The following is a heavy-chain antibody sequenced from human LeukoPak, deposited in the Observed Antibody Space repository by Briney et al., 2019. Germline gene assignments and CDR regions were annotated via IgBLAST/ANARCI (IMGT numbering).Heavy chain of an antibody. J-gene: IGHJ4*02. CDR1: GFTFSVYW. Sequence: PGGSLRLSCAASGFTFSVYWMHWVRQAPGKGLVWVSRINTDGTITSHADSVKGRVTVSRDNAKNTLYLQMNSLGAEDTAVYYCTRDLYSGSDHWGQGTLVTVSS. CDR2: INTDGTIT. CDR3: TRDLYSGSDH. D-gene: IGHD6-6*01. V-gene: IGHV3-74*01.